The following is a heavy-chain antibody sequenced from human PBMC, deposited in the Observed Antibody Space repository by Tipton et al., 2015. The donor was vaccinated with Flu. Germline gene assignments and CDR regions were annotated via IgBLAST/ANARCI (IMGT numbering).Heavy chain of an antibody. J-gene: IGHJ2*01. CDR1: GGTFSSYA. D-gene: IGHD6-19*01. Sequence: QVQLVQSGAEVKKPGSSLKVSCKASGGTFSSYAVSWVRQAPGQGLEWMGRIIPNFETALYAQEFQGRVTITADKSTSTAYMELSRLTSEDTAVYYCARDKKAPEWAVAAHHWYFDLWGRGTLVTVSS. CDR3: ARDKKAPEWAVAAHHWYFDL. V-gene: IGHV1-69*06. CDR2: IIPNFETA.